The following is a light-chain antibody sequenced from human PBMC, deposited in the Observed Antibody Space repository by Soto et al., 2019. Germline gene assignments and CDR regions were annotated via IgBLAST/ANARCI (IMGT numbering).Light chain of an antibody. Sequence: DIRMTQSPSSLSASVGDRVTITCRASQNIRSYLNWYQLKPGKAPQLLIYTVNSLQSGVPSRFSGRESGTDFTLTITSLQPEDIATYYCQQSYITPWTFGQGTRVEI. CDR2: TVN. V-gene: IGKV1-39*01. CDR3: QQSYITPWT. J-gene: IGKJ1*01. CDR1: QNIRSY.